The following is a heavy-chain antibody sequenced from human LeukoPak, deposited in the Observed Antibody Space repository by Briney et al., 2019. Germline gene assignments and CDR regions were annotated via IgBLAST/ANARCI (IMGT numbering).Heavy chain of an antibody. CDR1: GFTFSSYS. Sequence: GGSLRLSCAASGFTFSSYSMNWVRQAPGKGLEWVSSISSSSSYIYYADSAKGRFTISRDNAKNSLYLQMNSLRAEDTAVYYCAREVVTLPNGMDVWGQGTTVTVSS. D-gene: IGHD4-23*01. CDR3: AREVVTLPNGMDV. V-gene: IGHV3-21*01. CDR2: ISSSSSYI. J-gene: IGHJ6*02.